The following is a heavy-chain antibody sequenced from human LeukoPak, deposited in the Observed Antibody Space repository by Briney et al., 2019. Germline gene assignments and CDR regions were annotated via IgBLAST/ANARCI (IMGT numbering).Heavy chain of an antibody. CDR2: INPNSGGT. V-gene: IGHV1-2*02. D-gene: IGHD3-10*01. J-gene: IGHJ4*02. Sequence: ASVKVSCKASGYTFTGYYMHRVRQAPGQGLEWMGWINPNSGGTNYAQKFQGRVTMTRDTSISTAYMELSRLRSDDTAVYYCARDLSITMVRGVISLGYWGQGTLVTVSS. CDR3: ARDLSITMVRGVISLGY. CDR1: GYTFTGYY.